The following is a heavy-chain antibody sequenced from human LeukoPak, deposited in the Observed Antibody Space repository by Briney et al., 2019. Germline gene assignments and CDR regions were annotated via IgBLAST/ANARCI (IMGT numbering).Heavy chain of an antibody. CDR3: TRDSGTYNWFDP. Sequence: GGSLRLSRAASGFTFSGSAIHWVRQASGKGLEWVGQIDKKDKGYATATAYAASVKGRFTISRDDSINTAYLQMKNLKTEDTALYYCTRDSGTYNWFDPWGQGTLVTVSS. CDR2: IDKKDKGYATAT. D-gene: IGHD1-26*01. V-gene: IGHV3-73*01. J-gene: IGHJ5*02. CDR1: GFTFSGSA.